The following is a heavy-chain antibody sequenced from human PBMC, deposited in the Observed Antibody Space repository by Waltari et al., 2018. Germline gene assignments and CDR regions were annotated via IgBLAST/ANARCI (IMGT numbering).Heavy chain of an antibody. J-gene: IGHJ4*02. D-gene: IGHD3-10*01. CDR1: GYSFTSYW. CDR3: AREGRITMVRGVNDY. V-gene: IGHV5-10-1*03. Sequence: EVQLVQSGAEVKKPGESLRISCKGSGYSFTSYWISWVRQMPGKGLEWMGRIDLGDSYTNYSPSFQGHVTISADKSISTAYLQWSSLKASDTAMYYCAREGRITMVRGVNDYWGQGTLVTVSS. CDR2: IDLGDSYT.